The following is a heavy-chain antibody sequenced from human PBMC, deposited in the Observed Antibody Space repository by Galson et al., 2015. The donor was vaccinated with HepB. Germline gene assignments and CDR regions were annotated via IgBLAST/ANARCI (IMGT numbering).Heavy chain of an antibody. CDR3: ARDRMVRGAPASDYYYYYGMDV. CDR2: ISSSSYI. CDR1: GFTFARYA. Sequence: SLRLSCAASGFTFARYAMSWVRQAPGKGLEWVSSISSSSYIYYADSVKGRFTISRDNAKNSLYLQMNSLRAEDTSVYYCARDRMVRGAPASDYYYYYGMDVWGQGTTVTVSS. J-gene: IGHJ6*02. D-gene: IGHD3-10*01. V-gene: IGHV3-21*01.